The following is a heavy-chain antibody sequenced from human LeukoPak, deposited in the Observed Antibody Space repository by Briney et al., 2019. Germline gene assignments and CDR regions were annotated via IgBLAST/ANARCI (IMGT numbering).Heavy chain of an antibody. J-gene: IGHJ1*01. CDR1: GFTVSTNY. CDR3: AKERSGNTAEYFHY. Sequence: LTGGSLRLSCAASGFTVSTNYMSWVRQAPGKGLEWVSVVSGSGGTTYYADSVKGRFTISRDNSKNTLYLQMNSLRAEDTAIYYCAKERSGNTAEYFHYWGQGTLVTVSS. V-gene: IGHV3-23*01. CDR2: VSGSGGTT. D-gene: IGHD3-10*01.